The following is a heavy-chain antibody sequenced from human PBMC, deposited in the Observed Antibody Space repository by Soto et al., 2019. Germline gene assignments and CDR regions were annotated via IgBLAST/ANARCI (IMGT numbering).Heavy chain of an antibody. V-gene: IGHV1-18*04. Sequence: ASVKVSRKASGYTFTSYGISWVRQAPGQGLEWMGWISAYKGNTNYAQKLQGRVTMTTDTSTSTAYMALRSLRSDDTAVYYGARDVDYSWFDPWGQGTLVTVSS. CDR1: GYTFTSYG. D-gene: IGHD3-9*01. CDR2: ISAYKGNT. J-gene: IGHJ5*02. CDR3: ARDVDYSWFDP.